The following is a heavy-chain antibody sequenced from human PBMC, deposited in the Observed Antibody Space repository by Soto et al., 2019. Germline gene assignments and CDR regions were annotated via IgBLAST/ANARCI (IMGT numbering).Heavy chain of an antibody. J-gene: IGHJ5*02. V-gene: IGHV1-18*01. CDR2: ISAYNGNT. D-gene: IGHD2-15*01. Sequence: SVKISSTASGYTVSIYGISWARQAPGQGLEWMGWISAYNGNTNYAQKLQGRVTMTTDTSTSTAYMELRSLRSDDTAVYYCARLNNVVVVAANPRNWFDPWGQGTLVTVSS. CDR3: ARLNNVVVVAANPRNWFDP. CDR1: GYTVSIYG.